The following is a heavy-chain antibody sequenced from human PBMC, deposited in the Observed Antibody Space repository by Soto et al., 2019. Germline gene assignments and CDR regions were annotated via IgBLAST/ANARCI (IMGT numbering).Heavy chain of an antibody. D-gene: IGHD6-19*01. CDR2: IIHSGST. V-gene: IGHV4-34*12. Sequence: KPSETLSLTCAVYGESLRSLSWNWIRQPPGKGLEWVGEIIHSGSTNYNPSLKSRATISVDTSKNQFSLKLTSVIAADTGVYYCAREDSSGWSGESMDVWGQGTTVTVSS. CDR3: AREDSSGWSGESMDV. CDR1: GESLRSLS. J-gene: IGHJ6*02.